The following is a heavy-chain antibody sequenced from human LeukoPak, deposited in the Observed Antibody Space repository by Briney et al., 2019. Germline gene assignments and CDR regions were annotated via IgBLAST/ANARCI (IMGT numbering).Heavy chain of an antibody. D-gene: IGHD1-26*01. CDR1: GFTVSSNY. CDR2: ISGSGGDT. V-gene: IGHV3-23*01. J-gene: IGHJ4*02. CDR3: AKKGATTGDFDY. Sequence: GGSLRLSCAASGFTVSSNYMTWVRQAPGKGPEWVSAISGSGGDTYYADSVKGRFTISRDNSKNTLYLQMNSLRAEDTAVYYCAKKGATTGDFDYWGQGTLVTVSS.